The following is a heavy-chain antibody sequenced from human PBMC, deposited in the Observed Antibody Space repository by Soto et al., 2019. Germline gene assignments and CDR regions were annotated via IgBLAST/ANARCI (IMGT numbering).Heavy chain of an antibody. J-gene: IGHJ6*03. Sequence: GGSLRLSCAASGFPLSSYSVNWVRQAPGKGLEWVSSISSGSSYIYYADSVRGRFSISRDNAKNSLYLQMNSLRADDTAVYYCARSCVYCYNYYYMDVWGKGTTVTVSS. V-gene: IGHV3-21*01. CDR3: ARSCVYCYNYYYMDV. D-gene: IGHD2-15*01. CDR2: ISSGSSYI. CDR1: GFPLSSYS.